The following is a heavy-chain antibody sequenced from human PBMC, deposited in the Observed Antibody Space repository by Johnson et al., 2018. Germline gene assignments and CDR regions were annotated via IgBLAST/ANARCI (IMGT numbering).Heavy chain of an antibody. Sequence: VQLVETGGGLVQPGGSLRLSCAASGFTFSSYAMDWVRQAPGQGLEWVSGISWNSVSIGYAESVKGRFTISRDNAKNYLYLQMKRLRAEDTALYYCAKEGWFGGNYYYYYMDVWGKGTTVTVSS. D-gene: IGHD3-10*01. CDR2: ISWNSVSI. CDR1: GFTFSSYA. CDR3: AKEGWFGGNYYYYYMDV. J-gene: IGHJ6*03. V-gene: IGHV3-9*01.